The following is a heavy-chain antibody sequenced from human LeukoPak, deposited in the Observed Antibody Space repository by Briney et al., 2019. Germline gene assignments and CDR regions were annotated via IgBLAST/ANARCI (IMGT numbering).Heavy chain of an antibody. CDR1: GGSISSSSYY. CDR3: ARRPQYNWNDGGYFQH. CDR2: IYYIGGT. J-gene: IGHJ1*01. D-gene: IGHD1-20*01. Sequence: SEALSVTCTVSGGSISSSSYYWGWIRQPPGKGLEWIGCIYYIGGTYFDPSLKSRVSRSVDTSKNQFSLKLSSVTAADTAVYYCARRPQYNWNDGGYFQHWGQGTLVTVSS. V-gene: IGHV4-39*01.